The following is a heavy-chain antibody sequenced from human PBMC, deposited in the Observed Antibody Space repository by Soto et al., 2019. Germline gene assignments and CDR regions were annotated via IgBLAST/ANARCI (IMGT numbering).Heavy chain of an antibody. CDR2: IYYSGST. V-gene: IGHV4-59*01. Sequence: SETLSLTCTVSGGSINSDFWTWIRQPTGKWLEWIAYIYYSGSTRYTPALKSRVIISGDTSKNQLSLRLSSVTTADTAVYYCARGVSQGMDVWGQGTTVTVSS. CDR3: ARGVSQGMDV. CDR1: GGSINSDF. J-gene: IGHJ6*02.